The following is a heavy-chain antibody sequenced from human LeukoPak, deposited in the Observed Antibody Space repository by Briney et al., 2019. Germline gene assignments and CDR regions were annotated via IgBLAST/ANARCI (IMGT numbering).Heavy chain of an antibody. Sequence: GGSLRLSCAASGFTFSSYAMSWVRQAPGKGLEWVSGISGSGDNTYYADSVKGRFTISRDNSKNTLYVQVNSLGTEDTAAYYCAKGAPSSSSIFDFWGPGTLVTVSS. J-gene: IGHJ4*02. V-gene: IGHV3-23*01. CDR1: GFTFSSYA. CDR3: AKGAPSSSSIFDF. D-gene: IGHD6-6*01. CDR2: ISGSGDNT.